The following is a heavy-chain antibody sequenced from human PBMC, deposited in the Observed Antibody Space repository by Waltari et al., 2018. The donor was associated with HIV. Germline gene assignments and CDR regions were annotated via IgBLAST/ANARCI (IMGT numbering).Heavy chain of an antibody. CDR1: GGSISSRSFY. J-gene: IGHJ6*02. CDR3: ARGVEQWVYYYYYGMDV. CDR2: IYYSGST. Sequence: QLQLQESGPGLVKPSETLSLTCTVSGGSISSRSFYWGWIREPPGKGLEWIGSIYYSGSTYYNPSLKSRVTISVDTSKNQFSLKLSSVTAADTAVYYCARGVEQWVYYYYYGMDVWGQGTTVTVSS. V-gene: IGHV4-39*01. D-gene: IGHD6-19*01.